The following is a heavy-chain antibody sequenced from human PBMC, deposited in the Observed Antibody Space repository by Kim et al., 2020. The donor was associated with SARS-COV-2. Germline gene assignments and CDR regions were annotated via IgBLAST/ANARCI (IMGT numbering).Heavy chain of an antibody. CDR3: ARSSGYYLTYYMDV. Sequence: ADSVKGRFTISRDNSKNTLYLQMNSLRAEDTAVYYCARSSGYYLTYYMDVWGKGTTVTVSS. V-gene: IGHV3-30*01. D-gene: IGHD3-22*01. J-gene: IGHJ6*03.